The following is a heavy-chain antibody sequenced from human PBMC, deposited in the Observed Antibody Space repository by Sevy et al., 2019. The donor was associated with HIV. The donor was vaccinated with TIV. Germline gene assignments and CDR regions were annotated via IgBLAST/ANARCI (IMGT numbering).Heavy chain of an antibody. D-gene: IGHD2-21*01. CDR2: VSWNSRNI. Sequence: GGYLRLSCAASGFPFNDHAMHWVRQVPGKGLEWVSGVSWNSRNIGYADPVKGRFTISRGNANHFLYLEMNSLRPEDTAFYYCAKDINRGCDGINCYPYYYYFYGLDVWGQGTTVTVSS. CDR1: GFPFNDHA. J-gene: IGHJ6*02. V-gene: IGHV3-9*01. CDR3: AKDINRGCDGINCYPYYYYFYGLDV.